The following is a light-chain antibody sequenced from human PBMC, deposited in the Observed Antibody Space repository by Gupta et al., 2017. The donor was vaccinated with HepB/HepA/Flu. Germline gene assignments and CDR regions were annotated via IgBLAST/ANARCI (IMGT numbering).Light chain of an antibody. V-gene: IGKV1-39*01. CDR2: AAS. CDR1: QSISSY. J-gene: IGKJ1*01. CDR3: QQSYSTQT. Sequence: DIQMTQSPSSLSASVGDRVTITCRASQSISSYLNWYQQKPGKAPKLLIYAASSLQSGVPSRFSGSGYGTDFTLTSSRRQPEDCATYYWQQSYSTQTFGQGTKVEIK.